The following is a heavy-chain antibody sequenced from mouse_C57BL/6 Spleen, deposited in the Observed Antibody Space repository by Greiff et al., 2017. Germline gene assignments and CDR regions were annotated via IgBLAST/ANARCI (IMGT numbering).Heavy chain of an antibody. CDR1: GYTFTSYG. CDR2: IYPRSGNT. Sequence: VQLQQSGAELARPGASVKLSCKASGYTFTSYGISWVKQRTGQGLEWIGEIYPRSGNTYYNEKFKGKATLTADKSSSTAYMQLSSLTSEDSAVYYCARSLYNWFAYWGQGTLVTVSA. J-gene: IGHJ3*01. V-gene: IGHV1-81*01. CDR3: ARSLYNWFAY. D-gene: IGHD1-3*01.